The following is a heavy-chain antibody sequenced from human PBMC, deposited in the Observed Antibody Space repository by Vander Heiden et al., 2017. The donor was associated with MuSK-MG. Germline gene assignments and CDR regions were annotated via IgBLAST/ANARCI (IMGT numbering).Heavy chain of an antibody. V-gene: IGHV4-38-2*01. Sequence: QVQLQESGPGLVKPSETLSRTCAVSGYSISSGYYWGWIRQPPGKGLEWIGSIYHRGSTYYNPSLKSRVTISVDTPKNQFSLKLSSVTAADTAVYYCARQTDSSGYYYPMYYFDYWGQGTLVTVSS. J-gene: IGHJ4*02. CDR1: GYSISSGYY. CDR3: ARQTDSSGYYYPMYYFDY. D-gene: IGHD3-22*01. CDR2: IYHRGST.